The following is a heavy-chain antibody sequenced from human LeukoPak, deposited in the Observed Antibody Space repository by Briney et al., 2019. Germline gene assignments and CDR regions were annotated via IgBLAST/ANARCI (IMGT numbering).Heavy chain of an antibody. CDR3: ARHPGPVDFFDS. D-gene: IGHD2-8*02. V-gene: IGHV4-59*08. CDR1: GGSISRYY. Sequence: SQTLSLTCTVSGGSISRYYWSWIRQFPGKGLEWIGYIYYSGSTNYNPSLTSRVTISVDTSKNQFSLKLSSVTAADTAVYYCARHPGPVDFFDSWGQGTLVTVSS. CDR2: IYYSGST. J-gene: IGHJ4*02.